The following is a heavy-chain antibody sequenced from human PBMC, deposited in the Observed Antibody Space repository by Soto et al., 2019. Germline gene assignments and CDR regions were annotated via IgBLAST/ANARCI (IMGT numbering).Heavy chain of an antibody. CDR1: GGSLSDHY. CDR2: IYYRGST. V-gene: IGHV4-59*11. D-gene: IGHD6-19*01. J-gene: IGHJ6*02. Sequence: QVQLQESGPGLVKPSETLSLTCSVSGGSLSDHYWTWIQQSPGKALEWIGCIYYRGSTYYNPSLKSRATISVDTSKSQFSLGLSSVTAADTAVYYCARMRPTGWHVYYFYGMDVWGQGATVTVSS. CDR3: ARMRPTGWHVYYFYGMDV.